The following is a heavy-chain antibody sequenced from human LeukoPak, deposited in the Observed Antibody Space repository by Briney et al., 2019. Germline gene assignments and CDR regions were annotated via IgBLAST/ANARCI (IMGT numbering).Heavy chain of an antibody. Sequence: GGSLRLSCAASGFTFDDYGMSWVRQAPGKGPEWVSGINWNGGSTGYADSVKGRFTISRDNAKNSLYLQMNSLRAEDTALYYCARNSGAGYYFYMDVWGKGTAVTVSS. CDR3: ARNSGAGYYFYMDV. V-gene: IGHV3-20*04. D-gene: IGHD3-10*01. CDR2: INWNGGST. J-gene: IGHJ6*03. CDR1: GFTFDDYG.